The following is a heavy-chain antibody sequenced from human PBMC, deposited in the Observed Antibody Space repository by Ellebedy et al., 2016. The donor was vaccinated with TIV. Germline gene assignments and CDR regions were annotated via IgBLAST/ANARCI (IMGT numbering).Heavy chain of an antibody. J-gene: IGHJ3*02. Sequence: SVKVSCKASRGIFNNYIFNWVRQAPGQGLEWMGRIIPILGIANYAQTFQGRVTITADRSTSTAYMEMTSLRSEDTAVYYCASPTCSGGNCPIQDAFDMWGQGTTVTVSS. CDR2: IIPILGIA. D-gene: IGHD2-15*01. CDR1: RGIFNNYI. CDR3: ASPTCSGGNCPIQDAFDM. V-gene: IGHV1-69*02.